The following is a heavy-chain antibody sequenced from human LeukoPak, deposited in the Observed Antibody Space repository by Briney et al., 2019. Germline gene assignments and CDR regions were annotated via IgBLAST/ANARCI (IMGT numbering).Heavy chain of an antibody. CDR3: AKDRWFGEFPDAFDI. Sequence: GGSLRLSCAASGFTFSSYGMHWVRQAPGKGLEWVAVISYDGSNKYYADSVKGRFTISRDNSKNTLYLQMNSLRAEDTAVYYRAKDRWFGEFPDAFDIWGQGTMVTVSS. CDR1: GFTFSSYG. J-gene: IGHJ3*02. D-gene: IGHD3-10*01. CDR2: ISYDGSNK. V-gene: IGHV3-30*18.